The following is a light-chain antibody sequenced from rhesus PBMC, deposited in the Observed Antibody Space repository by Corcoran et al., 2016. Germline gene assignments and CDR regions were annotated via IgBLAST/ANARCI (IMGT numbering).Light chain of an antibody. CDR1: QGINNW. Sequence: DIQMTQSPSSLSSSVGDTVTITCRASQGINNWLAWSQQKPGKPPKVLIYKASILQTGVPSRFSGSGSGTDFTLTISSLQSEDFATYYCQQYSTKPRTFGQGTKVEIK. J-gene: IGKJ1*01. CDR2: KAS. V-gene: IGKV1-22*01. CDR3: QQYSTKPRT.